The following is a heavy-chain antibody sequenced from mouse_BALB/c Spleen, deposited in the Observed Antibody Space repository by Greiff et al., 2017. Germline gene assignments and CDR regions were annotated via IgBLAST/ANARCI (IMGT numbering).Heavy chain of an antibody. D-gene: IGHD1-1*01. J-gene: IGHJ2*01. CDR3: ARYRGYYYGSSPYYFDY. V-gene: IGHV1-69*02. CDR2: IDPSDSYT. Sequence: QVQLQQSGAELVKPGASVKLSCKASGYTFTSYWMHWVKQRPGQGLEWIGEIDPSDSYTNYNQKFKGKATLTVDKSSSTAYMQLSSLTSEDSAVYYCARYRGYYYGSSPYYFDYWGQGTTLTVSS. CDR1: GYTFTSYW.